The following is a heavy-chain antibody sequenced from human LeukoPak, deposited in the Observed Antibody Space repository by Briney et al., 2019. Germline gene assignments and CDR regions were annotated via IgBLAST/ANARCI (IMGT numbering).Heavy chain of an antibody. Sequence: ASVKVSCKVSGYTLTELSMHWVRQAPGKGLEWMGGFDPEDGETIYAQKFQGRVTMTEDTSADTAYMELSSLRSEDTAVYYCATGSGYYGSGSYFWFDPWGQGTLVTVSS. D-gene: IGHD3-10*01. CDR2: FDPEDGET. CDR1: GYTLTELS. V-gene: IGHV1-24*01. CDR3: ATGSGYYGSGSYFWFDP. J-gene: IGHJ5*02.